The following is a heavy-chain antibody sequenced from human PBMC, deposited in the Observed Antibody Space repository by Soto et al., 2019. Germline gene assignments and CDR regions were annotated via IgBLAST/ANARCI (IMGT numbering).Heavy chain of an antibody. D-gene: IGHD6-13*01. V-gene: IGHV1-18*01. CDR1: GYTFTSYG. CDR3: ARGYYSSSWYLLPHFDF. CDR2: ISAYNGNT. Sequence: QVQLVQSGAEVKKPGASVKVSCKASGYTFTSYGISWVRQAPGQGLEWMGWISAYNGNTNYAQKLQGRVTMTTDTSTSTAYMELRSLRSDDTRGYYCARGYYSSSWYLLPHFDFLGQGTLVTVSS. J-gene: IGHJ4*02.